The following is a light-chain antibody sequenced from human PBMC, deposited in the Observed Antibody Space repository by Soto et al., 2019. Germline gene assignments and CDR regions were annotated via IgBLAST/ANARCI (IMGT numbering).Light chain of an antibody. CDR2: DAS. J-gene: IGKJ2*01. CDR3: QQRSNWPPERYT. V-gene: IGKV3-11*01. CDR1: QSVSSY. Sequence: EIVLTQSPATLSLSPGERATLSCRASQSVSSYLAWYQQKPGQAPRLLIYDASNRATGIPARFSGSGSGTDFTLTISSLEPEDFAVYYCQQRSNWPPERYTFGQGTKLEIE.